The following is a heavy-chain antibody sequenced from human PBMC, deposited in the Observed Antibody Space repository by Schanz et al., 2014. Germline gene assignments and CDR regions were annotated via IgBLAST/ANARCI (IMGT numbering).Heavy chain of an antibody. CDR3: YGMDV. V-gene: IGHV4-30-4*07. CDR1: GGSISSGGYS. Sequence: QVQLQESGPGLVKPSQTLSLTCAVSGGSISSGGYSWSWIRQPPGKGLEWIGYIFFRGSTYYNPSLKSGVTKSIDTSKNQFSLRLTSVTAADTAVYYCYGMDVWGQGTTVTVSS. CDR2: IFFRGST. J-gene: IGHJ6*02.